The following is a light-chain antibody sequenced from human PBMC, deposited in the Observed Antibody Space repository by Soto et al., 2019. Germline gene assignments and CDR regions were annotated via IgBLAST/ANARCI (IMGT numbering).Light chain of an antibody. Sequence: EIVLTQSPGTLSLSPGERATLSSRASQSVSSSYLAWYQQKPGQAPRLLIYGASSRATCIPDRFSGSGSGTDFTLTISRLEPEDIAVYYCQHYGSSRTFGQGTMVEIK. V-gene: IGKV3-20*01. J-gene: IGKJ1*01. CDR2: GAS. CDR3: QHYGSSRT. CDR1: QSVSSSY.